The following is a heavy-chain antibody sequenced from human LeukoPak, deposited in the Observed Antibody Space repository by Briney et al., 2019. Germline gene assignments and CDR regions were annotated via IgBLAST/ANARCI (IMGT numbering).Heavy chain of an antibody. CDR2: IYYSGST. V-gene: IGHV4-39*07. D-gene: IGHD1-14*01. CDR1: GGSINNSSYY. Sequence: SETLSLTCTVSGGSINNSSYYWGWIRQPPGKGLEWIGSIYYSGSTYYNPSLKSRVTISVDTSKNQFSLKLTSVTAADTAVYYCARAPEYGLYYFDYWGQGTLVTVSS. J-gene: IGHJ4*02. CDR3: ARAPEYGLYYFDY.